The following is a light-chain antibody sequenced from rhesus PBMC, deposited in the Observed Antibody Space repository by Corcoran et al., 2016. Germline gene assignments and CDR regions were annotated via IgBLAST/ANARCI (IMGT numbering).Light chain of an antibody. CDR2: KAS. Sequence: DIQMTQSPSSLSASVGDRVTITCRASENVNNYLHWDQQKPGKAPKLLIYKASTLQSGVPSRFSGIGSGTDFTFTISSLQPEDVATYYCQHSYGTPFTFGPGTKLDIE. CDR3: QHSYGTPFT. J-gene: IGKJ3*01. V-gene: IGKV1-74*01. CDR1: ENVNNY.